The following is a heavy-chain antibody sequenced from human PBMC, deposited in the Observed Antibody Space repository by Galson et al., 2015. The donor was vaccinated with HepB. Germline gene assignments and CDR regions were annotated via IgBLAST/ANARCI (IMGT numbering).Heavy chain of an antibody. Sequence: SLRLSCAASGFTFSSYGMHWVRQAPGKGLEWVAVISYDGSNKYYADSVKGRFTISRDNSKNTLYLQMNSLRAEDTAVYYCAKFKRDIVVVPAAISGPYYYYYYYMDVWGKGTTVTVSS. CDR2: ISYDGSNK. V-gene: IGHV3-30*18. CDR1: GFTFSSYG. J-gene: IGHJ6*03. CDR3: AKFKRDIVVVPAAISGPYYYYYYYMDV. D-gene: IGHD2-2*02.